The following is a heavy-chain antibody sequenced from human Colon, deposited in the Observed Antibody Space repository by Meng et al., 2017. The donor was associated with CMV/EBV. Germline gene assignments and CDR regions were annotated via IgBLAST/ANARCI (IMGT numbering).Heavy chain of an antibody. CDR1: GYTFTAYY. CDR3: ARDKSGTSTRNWLDP. CDR2: INPNDGVT. V-gene: IGHV1-2*02. Sequence: SGYTFTAYYMHWVRQAPGQGRQWMGWINPNDGVTDYEETFQGRITMTVDTSTSTANMELNRLTSDDTAIYYCARDKSGTSTRNWLDPWGQGTLVTVSS. D-gene: IGHD1/OR15-1a*01. J-gene: IGHJ5*02.